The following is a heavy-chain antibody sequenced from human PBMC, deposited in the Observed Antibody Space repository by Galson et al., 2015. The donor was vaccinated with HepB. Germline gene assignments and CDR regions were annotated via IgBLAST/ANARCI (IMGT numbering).Heavy chain of an antibody. J-gene: IGHJ3*02. V-gene: IGHV5-10-1*01. CDR1: GYSFTSYW. D-gene: IGHD6-19*01. CDR2: IDPSDSYT. Sequence: QSGAEVKKPGESLRISCKGSGYSFTSYWISGVRQMPGKGLEWMGRIDPSDSYTNYSPSFQGHVTIPADKSISTAYLQCSSLKASEAAMYYCARPAVAGHDDAFYIWGKGTMVTVPS. CDR3: ARPAVAGHDDAFYI.